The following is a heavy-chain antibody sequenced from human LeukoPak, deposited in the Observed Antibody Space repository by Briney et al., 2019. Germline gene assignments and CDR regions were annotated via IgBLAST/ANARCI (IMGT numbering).Heavy chain of an antibody. CDR3: AKDYPQATKGPWDY. Sequence: GGSLRLSCAASEFTFSNFAMSWVRQAPGKGLEWVSAISGSGGSTYYADSVKGRFTISRDNSKNTLYLQMNSLRAEDTAVYYCAKDYPQATKGPWDYWGQGTLVTVSS. J-gene: IGHJ4*02. CDR2: ISGSGGST. V-gene: IGHV3-23*01. CDR1: EFTFSNFA. D-gene: IGHD5-12*01.